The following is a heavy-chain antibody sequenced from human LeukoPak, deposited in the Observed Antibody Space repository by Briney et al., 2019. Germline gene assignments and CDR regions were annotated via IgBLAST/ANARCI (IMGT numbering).Heavy chain of an antibody. CDR2: INHSGST. CDR1: GGSFSGYY. CDR3: ARVIVRGVTGPFGY. V-gene: IGHV4-34*01. Sequence: PSETLSLTCAVYGGSFSGYYWSWIRQPPGKGLEWIGEINHSGSTNYNPSLKSRVTISVDTSKNQFSLKLSSVTAADTAVYYCARVIVRGVTGPFGYWGQGTLVTVSS. D-gene: IGHD3-10*01. J-gene: IGHJ4*02.